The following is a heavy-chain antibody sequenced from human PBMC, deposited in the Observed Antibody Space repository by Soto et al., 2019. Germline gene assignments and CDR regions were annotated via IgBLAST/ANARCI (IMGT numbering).Heavy chain of an antibody. J-gene: IGHJ5*02. CDR2: ISSSGNTI. V-gene: IGHV3-11*01. CDR3: ARDGYGDYGGWFDP. D-gene: IGHD4-17*01. Sequence: QVRLVESGGGLVKPGGSLRLSCAASGFTFSDYYMTGIRQAPWQGLEWVAYISSSGNTIYYAASVKGRFTISRDNAKNSLSLQMNSLRADDTAVYYCARDGYGDYGGWFDPWGQGTLVTVSS. CDR1: GFTFSDYY.